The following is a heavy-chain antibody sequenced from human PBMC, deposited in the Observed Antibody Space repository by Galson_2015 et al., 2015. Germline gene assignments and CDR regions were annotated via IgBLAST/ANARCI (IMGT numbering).Heavy chain of an antibody. V-gene: IGHV5-51*01. Sequence: SGAEVKKPGESLKISCKGSGYSFSRYWIGWVRQMPGKGLEGMGIIYPGDSDARYSPSFQGQVTMSADKSISTAYLQWSSLKASDTAMYYCARLGIWSYSDGAFDIWGQGTMVTVSP. D-gene: IGHD2-21*01. CDR2: IYPGDSDA. J-gene: IGHJ3*02. CDR3: ARLGIWSYSDGAFDI. CDR1: GYSFSRYW.